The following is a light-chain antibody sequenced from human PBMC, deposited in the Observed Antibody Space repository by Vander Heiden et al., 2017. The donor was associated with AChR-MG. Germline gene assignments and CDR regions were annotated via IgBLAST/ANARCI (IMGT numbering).Light chain of an antibody. V-gene: IGKV3-15*01. Sequence: EIGMTQSPATLSVSPGERATLSCRASQSVSSNLAWYQQKPGQAPRLLIYGASTRATGIPARLSGSGSGTDFTLTISSLQSEDFAVYYCQQDNNWRRTFGQGTKVEIK. J-gene: IGKJ1*01. CDR2: GAS. CDR3: QQDNNWRRT. CDR1: QSVSSN.